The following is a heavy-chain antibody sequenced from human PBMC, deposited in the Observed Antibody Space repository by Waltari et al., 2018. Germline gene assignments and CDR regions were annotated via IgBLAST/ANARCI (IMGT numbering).Heavy chain of an antibody. J-gene: IGHJ4*02. V-gene: IGHV3-74*01. CDR2: SNSEGSMT. CDR3: VRYTSSWD. CDR1: GFTISNYW. D-gene: IGHD6-13*01. Sequence: EVQLVESGGGLVQPGGSLRLSCAASGFTISNYWMHWVRQGRGKRLVGGSLSNSEGSMTTYADSVKGRFTISRDNAKNKLYLQMNSLRAEDTAVYYCVRYTSSWDWGQGTLVTVSS.